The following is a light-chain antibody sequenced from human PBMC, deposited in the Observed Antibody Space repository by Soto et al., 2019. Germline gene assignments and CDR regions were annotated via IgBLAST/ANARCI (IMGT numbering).Light chain of an antibody. CDR2: EIS. Sequence: QSVLPQPPSASGSPGQSVTISCAGTSSDVGGYNYVSWYQQHPGKAPKLMIYEISKRPSGVPDRFSGSKSGNTASLTVSGLQAEGEADYYCSSYAASNNFGVFGSGTKVTVL. CDR1: SSDVGGYNY. J-gene: IGLJ1*01. V-gene: IGLV2-8*01. CDR3: SSYAASNNFGV.